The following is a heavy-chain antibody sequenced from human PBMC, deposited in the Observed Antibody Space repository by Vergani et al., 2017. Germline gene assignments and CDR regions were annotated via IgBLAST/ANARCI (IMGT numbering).Heavy chain of an antibody. Sequence: EVQLVESGGGLVQPGRSLRLSCAASGFTFDDYAMHWVRQAPGKGLEWVSGISWNSGSIGYADSVKGRFTISRDNAKNSLYLQMNSLRAEDTALYYCAKFRGPMYYFDYWGQGTLVTVSS. CDR3: AKFRGPMYYFDY. D-gene: IGHD3-10*01. V-gene: IGHV3-9*01. J-gene: IGHJ4*02. CDR2: ISWNSGSI. CDR1: GFTFDDYA.